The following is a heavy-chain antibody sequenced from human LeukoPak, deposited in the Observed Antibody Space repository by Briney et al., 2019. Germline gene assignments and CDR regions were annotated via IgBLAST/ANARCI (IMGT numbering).Heavy chain of an antibody. CDR3: ARDLRSSGHYAFDY. V-gene: IGHV4-34*01. CDR2: INHSGST. Sequence: SETLSLTCAVYGGSFSGYYWSWIRQPPGKGLEWIGEINHSGSTNYNPSLKSRVTISVDTSKNQFSLKLSSVTAADTAVYYCARDLRSSGHYAFDYWGQGTLVTVSS. J-gene: IGHJ4*02. CDR1: GGSFSGYY. D-gene: IGHD3-22*01.